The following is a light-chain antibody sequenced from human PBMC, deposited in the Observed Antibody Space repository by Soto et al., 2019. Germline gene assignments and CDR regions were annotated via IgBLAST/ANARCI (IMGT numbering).Light chain of an antibody. V-gene: IGLV2-8*01. CDR1: SSDLGRYGF. CDR2: EVT. J-gene: IGLJ2*01. Sequence: QSALTQPPSASGSPGQSVTISCTGTSSDLGRYGFVSWYQQHPGEAPKLMIYEVTKRPSGVPDRFSGSKSGNTASLTVSGLQADDEAHYYCAAYAGSTTLFGGGTKLTVL. CDR3: AAYAGSTTL.